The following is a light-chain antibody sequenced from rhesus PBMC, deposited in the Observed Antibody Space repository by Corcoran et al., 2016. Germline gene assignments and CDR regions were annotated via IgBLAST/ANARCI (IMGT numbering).Light chain of an antibody. CDR1: QSVGSD. CDR2: GAS. V-gene: IGKV3-24*04. Sequence: ETVVTQSPATLSLSPGERATLSCRASQSVGSDLAWYQQKPGQAPRPLIYGASSRATGIPDRFSGSGSGTDFTLTISSLEPEDVGVYYGQQGSNLWTFGQGTKVEIK. CDR3: QQGSNLWT. J-gene: IGKJ1*01.